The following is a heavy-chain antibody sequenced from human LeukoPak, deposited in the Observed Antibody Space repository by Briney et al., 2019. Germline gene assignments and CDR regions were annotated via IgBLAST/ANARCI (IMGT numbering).Heavy chain of an antibody. CDR3: AKDGVTYYDFWSGYTPFIGAVDV. CDR2: IRYDGSNK. V-gene: IGHV3-30*02. Sequence: GGSLRLSCAASGFTFSSYGMHWVRQAPGKGLEWVAFIRYDGSNKYYADSVKGRFTISRDNSKNTLYLQMNSLRAEDTAVYYCAKDGVTYYDFWSGYTPFIGAVDVWGEGTTVTVSS. J-gene: IGHJ6*04. D-gene: IGHD3-3*01. CDR1: GFTFSSYG.